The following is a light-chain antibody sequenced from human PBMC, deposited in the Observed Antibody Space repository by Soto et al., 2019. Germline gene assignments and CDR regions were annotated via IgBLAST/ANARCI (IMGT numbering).Light chain of an antibody. CDR2: GAS. J-gene: IGKJ2*01. CDR3: QQSGSSFYT. Sequence: EIVLTQSPGTLSLSPGERATLSCRASQSVSSAYLAWYQQIPGQAPRLLTYGASSRATGIPDRFSGSGSGTDFTLTISGLEHEDFAVYYCQQSGSSFYTFGQGTKLEIK. V-gene: IGKV3-20*01. CDR1: QSVSSAY.